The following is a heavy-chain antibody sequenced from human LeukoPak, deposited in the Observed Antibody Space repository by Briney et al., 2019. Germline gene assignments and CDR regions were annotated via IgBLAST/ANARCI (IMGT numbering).Heavy chain of an antibody. D-gene: IGHD3-10*01. V-gene: IGHV1-8*01. J-gene: IGHJ4*02. CDR2: MNPNSGNT. Sequence: ASVKVSCKASGYTFTGYDINWVRQATGQGREWMGWMNPNSGNTGYAQKFQGRVTMTRDTSTGTVYLELSSLRSEDTAVYYCAKDGGSYSTDYWGQGTLVTVSS. CDR3: AKDGGSYSTDY. CDR1: GYTFTGYD.